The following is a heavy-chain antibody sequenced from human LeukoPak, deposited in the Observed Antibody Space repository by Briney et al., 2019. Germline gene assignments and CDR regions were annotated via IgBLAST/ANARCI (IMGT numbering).Heavy chain of an antibody. J-gene: IGHJ4*02. CDR2: ISGYNGNT. Sequence: ASVKVYCKASGYTFSNYGITWVRQAPGQGLEWMGWISGYNGNTNFAQKLQGRVSMTTDTSTYTSDMELRSLRSDDTAVYYCARSLGDSSGYYPLPFDYWGQGTLVIVSS. D-gene: IGHD3-22*01. CDR3: ARSLGDSSGYYPLPFDY. CDR1: GYTFSNYG. V-gene: IGHV1-18*01.